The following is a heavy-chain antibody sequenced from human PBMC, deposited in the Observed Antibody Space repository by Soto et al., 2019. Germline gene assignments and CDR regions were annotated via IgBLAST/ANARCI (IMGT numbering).Heavy chain of an antibody. CDR1: GGSISSGDYY. Sequence: SETLSLTCTVSGGSISSGDYYWSWVRQPPGKGLEWIGEMYHSGSTNHNPSLKSRVTISVDKSKNQFSLKLSSVTAADTAVYYCARAHCSGGSCHSVQHWFDPCVQGTLVTVSS. V-gene: IGHV4-4*02. CDR2: MYHSGST. CDR3: ARAHCSGGSCHSVQHWFDP. J-gene: IGHJ5*02. D-gene: IGHD2-15*01.